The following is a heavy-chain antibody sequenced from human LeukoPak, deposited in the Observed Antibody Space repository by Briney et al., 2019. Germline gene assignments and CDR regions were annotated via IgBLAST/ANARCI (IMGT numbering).Heavy chain of an antibody. J-gene: IGHJ4*02. Sequence: SVKVSCKASGGTFGSFGSHSMMWVRQAPGQGLEWMGGIIPVFDTPIYAEKFQGRVTITADEATSTAYMELSTLISEDTAVYYCARDGGYYESQYEIWGQGSLVSVSS. V-gene: IGHV1-69*13. D-gene: IGHD3-16*01. CDR1: GGTFGSFGSHS. CDR2: IIPVFDTP. CDR3: ARDGGYYESQYEI.